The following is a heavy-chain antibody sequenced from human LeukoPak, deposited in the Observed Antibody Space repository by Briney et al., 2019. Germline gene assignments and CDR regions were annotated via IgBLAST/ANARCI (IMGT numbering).Heavy chain of an antibody. V-gene: IGHV3-23*01. CDR3: AKDLRYCGSTICYYSGMAV. Sequence: PGGPLRLSCAASGFTFSSYAMSWVRQAPGKGLEWVSGTSGSGGSTDNADSVKGSFTISRDNSKNTLYLQMNSLRDEDTAVYYCAKDLRYCGSTICYYSGMAVWGQGTTVTVSS. D-gene: IGHD2-2*01. CDR1: GFTFSSYA. J-gene: IGHJ6*02. CDR2: TSGSGGST.